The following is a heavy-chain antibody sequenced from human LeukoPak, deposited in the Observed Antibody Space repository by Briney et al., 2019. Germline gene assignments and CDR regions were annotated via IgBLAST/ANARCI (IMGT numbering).Heavy chain of an antibody. CDR3: ASMEMATLYYFDN. CDR1: GGSISSGSDH. D-gene: IGHD5-24*01. Sequence: SQTLSLTCTVSGGSISSGSDHWSWIRQPAGKGLEWIGRISTSGSTNYNPSLKSRVTISVDTSKNQLSLKLSSVTAADTAVYYCASMEMATLYYFDNWGQGTLVTVSS. V-gene: IGHV4-61*02. J-gene: IGHJ4*02. CDR2: ISTSGST.